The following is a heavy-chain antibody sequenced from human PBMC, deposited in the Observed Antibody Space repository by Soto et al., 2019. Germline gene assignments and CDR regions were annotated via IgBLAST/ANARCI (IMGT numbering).Heavy chain of an antibody. J-gene: IGHJ4*01. CDR2: INHSGST. D-gene: IGHD6-19*01. Sequence: SETLSLTCAVYGGSFSGYYWSWIRQPPGKGLEWIGEINHSGSTNYNPSLKSRVTISVDTSKYQLSLKLSSVTAADTAVYYCARAEAVAGTFYFDYWGQGTLVTVSS. CDR3: ARAEAVAGTFYFDY. CDR1: GGSFSGYY. V-gene: IGHV4-34*01.